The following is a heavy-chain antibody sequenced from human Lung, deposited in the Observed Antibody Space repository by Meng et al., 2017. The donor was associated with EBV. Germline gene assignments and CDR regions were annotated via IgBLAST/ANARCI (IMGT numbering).Heavy chain of an antibody. CDR1: GGPSSSSNW. J-gene: IGHJ4*02. CDR2: IYHSGST. D-gene: IGHD2-21*02. Sequence: QVWCQQPAPGLLKPSGTLALPCAVSGGPSSSSNWGSWVRQPPGKGLERIGEIYHSGSTNYNPSLKSRVTISVDKSKNQFSLKLSSVTAADTAVYYCARVVTALWGYYFDYWGQGTLVTVSS. V-gene: IGHV4-4*02. CDR3: ARVVTALWGYYFDY.